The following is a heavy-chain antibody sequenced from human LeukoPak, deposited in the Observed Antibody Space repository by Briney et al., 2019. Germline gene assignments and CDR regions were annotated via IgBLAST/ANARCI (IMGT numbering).Heavy chain of an antibody. CDR3: AREIRRGAGDWFDP. Sequence: ASVKVSCKASGYTFTSYGISWVRQAPGQGLEWMGWVSTYNGNTKYAQNLQGRVTTTTDTSTSTAYMELRSLRSDDTAVYYCAREIRRGAGDWFDPWGQGTLVTVSS. CDR2: VSTYNGNT. D-gene: IGHD1-26*01. CDR1: GYTFTSYG. J-gene: IGHJ5*02. V-gene: IGHV1-18*01.